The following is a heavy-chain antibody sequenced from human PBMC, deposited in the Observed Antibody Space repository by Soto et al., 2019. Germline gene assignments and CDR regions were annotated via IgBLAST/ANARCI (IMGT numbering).Heavy chain of an antibody. D-gene: IGHD4-17*01. CDR1: GYTLNEVA. Sequence: QVQLVQSGAEVKKPGASVKVSCKVSGYTLNEVAMHWVRQAPGKGLEWLGGFDPDEAETIYAQHFQGRVTMTEDTSTDTVYMELRSLRSADTDLYFCTTDHGDYNFDHWGQGTLVTVSS. J-gene: IGHJ5*02. CDR2: FDPDEAET. CDR3: TTDHGDYNFDH. V-gene: IGHV1-24*01.